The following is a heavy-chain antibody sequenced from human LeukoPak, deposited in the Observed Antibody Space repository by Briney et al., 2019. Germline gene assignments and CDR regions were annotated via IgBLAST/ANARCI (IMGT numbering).Heavy chain of an antibody. J-gene: IGHJ4*02. Sequence: ASVKVSCKASGYTFTAYYMHWVRQAPGQGLEWMGWINPHSGGTNFAQKFQGRVTMARDTSITTAHMELSRLTSDDTAMYYCAREIPCSSSSCLDYWGQGTLVTVSS. CDR1: GYTFTAYY. D-gene: IGHD2-2*01. V-gene: IGHV1-2*02. CDR2: INPHSGGT. CDR3: AREIPCSSSSCLDY.